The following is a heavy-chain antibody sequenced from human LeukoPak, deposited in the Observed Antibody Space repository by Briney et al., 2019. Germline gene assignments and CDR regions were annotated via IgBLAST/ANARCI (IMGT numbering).Heavy chain of an antibody. V-gene: IGHV3-30*02. Sequence: PGGSLRLSCAASGFTFSSYGMRWVRQAPGKGLEWVAFIRYDGSNKYYADSVKGRFTISRDNSKNTLYLQMNSLRAEDTAVYYCAKDRPFYCSSTSCYLDYWGQGTLVTVSS. J-gene: IGHJ4*02. CDR1: GFTFSSYG. CDR3: AKDRPFYCSSTSCYLDY. D-gene: IGHD2-2*01. CDR2: IRYDGSNK.